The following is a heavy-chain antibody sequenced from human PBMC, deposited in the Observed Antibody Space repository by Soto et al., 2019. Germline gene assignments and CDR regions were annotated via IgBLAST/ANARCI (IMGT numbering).Heavy chain of an antibody. D-gene: IGHD2-2*01. CDR1: GFSLSTSGVG. Sequence: QITLKESGPTLVKPTQTLTLTCTFSGFSLSTSGVGVGWIRQPPGKALEWLALIYWDDDKRYSPSLKSRLTITKDTSNNQAVLTMTNMDPVDTATYYCAHSYCSSTSCYGGNFDYWGQGTLVTVSS. V-gene: IGHV2-5*02. J-gene: IGHJ4*02. CDR2: IYWDDDK. CDR3: AHSYCSSTSCYGGNFDY.